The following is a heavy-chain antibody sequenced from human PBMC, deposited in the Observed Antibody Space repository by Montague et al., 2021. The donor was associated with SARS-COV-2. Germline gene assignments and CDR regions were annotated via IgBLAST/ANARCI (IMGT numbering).Heavy chain of an antibody. Sequence: SLRLSCAASGFTFSSYAMHWVRQAPGKGLEWVAVISYDGSNKYYADSVKGRFTISRDNSKNTLYLQMNSLRAEDTAVYYCVSQLELLEYYFDYWGQGTLVTVSS. D-gene: IGHD3-10*01. J-gene: IGHJ4*02. V-gene: IGHV3-30-3*01. CDR3: VSQLELLEYYFDY. CDR2: ISYDGSNK. CDR1: GFTFSSYA.